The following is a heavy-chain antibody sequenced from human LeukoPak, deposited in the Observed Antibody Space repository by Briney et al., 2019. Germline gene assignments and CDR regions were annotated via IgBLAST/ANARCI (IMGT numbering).Heavy chain of an antibody. CDR2: IYTSGST. Sequence: SETLSLTCTVSGGSISSGSYYWSWIRQPAGKGLEWIGRIYTSGSTNYNPSLKSRVTISVDTSKNQFSLKLSSVTAADTAVYYCARGSVHRDGYNGPTDYWGQGTLVTVSS. J-gene: IGHJ4*02. CDR1: GGSISSGSYY. CDR3: ARGSVHRDGYNGPTDY. V-gene: IGHV4-61*02. D-gene: IGHD5-24*01.